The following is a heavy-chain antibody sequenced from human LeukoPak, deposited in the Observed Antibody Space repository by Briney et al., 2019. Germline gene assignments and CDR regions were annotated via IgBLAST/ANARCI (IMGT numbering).Heavy chain of an antibody. CDR2: IYYTGNT. J-gene: IGHJ5*02. D-gene: IGHD5-18*01. Sequence: SETLSLTCTVSGGSISSSSYYWGWIRQPPGKGLEWIGTIYYTGNTQYNPSLKSRFTISVDTSKNQFSLKLTSMTAADTAVYYCASRWGYTPNWFDPWGQGTLVTVSS. V-gene: IGHV4-39*01. CDR1: GGSISSSSYY. CDR3: ASRWGYTPNWFDP.